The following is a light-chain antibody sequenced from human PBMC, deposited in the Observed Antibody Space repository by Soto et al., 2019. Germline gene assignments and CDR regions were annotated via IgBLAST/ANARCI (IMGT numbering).Light chain of an antibody. J-gene: IGKJ1*01. CDR1: QSVGSNF. CDR3: EQYGSPPWA. V-gene: IGKV3-20*01. CDR2: AAS. Sequence: IVLTQSPGTLSLSPGEIATLSCRASQSVGSNFLAWYQQKRGQAPRILIYAASNRASGIPDRCSGSGSGSGFTLTISRLEPEDFAVYYCEQYGSPPWAFGQGTRVEI.